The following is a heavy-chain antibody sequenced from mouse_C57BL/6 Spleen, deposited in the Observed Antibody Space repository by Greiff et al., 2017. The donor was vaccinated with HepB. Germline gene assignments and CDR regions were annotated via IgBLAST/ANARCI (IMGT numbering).Heavy chain of an antibody. D-gene: IGHD1-1*01. V-gene: IGHV1-52*01. CDR1: GYTFTSYW. CDR3: ARSPSHYYGSSSYWYFDV. CDR2: IDPSDSET. Sequence: QVQLQQPGAELVRPGSSVKLSCKASGYTFTSYWMQWVKQRPIQGLEWIGNIDPSDSETHYNQKFKDKATLTVDKSSSTAYMQLSSLTSEDSAGYYCARSPSHYYGSSSYWYFDVWGTGTTVTVSS. J-gene: IGHJ1*03.